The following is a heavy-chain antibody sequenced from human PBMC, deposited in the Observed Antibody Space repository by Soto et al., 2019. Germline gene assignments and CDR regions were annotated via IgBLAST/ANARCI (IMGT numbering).Heavy chain of an antibody. CDR2: IRSKAYGGTT. CDR3: SRDLRRSTYVFDY. J-gene: IGHJ4*02. V-gene: IGHV3-49*04. Sequence: PGGSLRLSCTASGFTFGDYALSWVRQAPGKGLEWVGFIRSKAYGGTTEYAASVKGRFTISRDDSKSIAYLQMNSLTTADTAVYYCSRDLRRSTYVFDYWGQGT. CDR1: GFTFGDYA. D-gene: IGHD5-18*01.